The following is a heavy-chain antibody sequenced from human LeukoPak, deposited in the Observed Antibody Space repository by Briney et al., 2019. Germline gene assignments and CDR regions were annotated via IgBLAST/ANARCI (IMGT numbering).Heavy chain of an antibody. D-gene: IGHD3-10*01. V-gene: IGHV4-38-2*01. Sequence: SSETLSLTCAVSGYSISSGYYWGWIRQPPGKGLEWIGSIYHSGSTYYNPSLKSRVTISVDTSKNQFSLKLSSVTAADTAVYYCARSWFGELFDDYWGQGTLVAVSS. J-gene: IGHJ4*02. CDR2: IYHSGST. CDR1: GYSISSGYY. CDR3: ARSWFGELFDDY.